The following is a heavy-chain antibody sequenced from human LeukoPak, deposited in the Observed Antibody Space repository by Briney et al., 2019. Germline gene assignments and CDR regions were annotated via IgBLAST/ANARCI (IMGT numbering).Heavy chain of an antibody. V-gene: IGHV3-66*01. CDR3: ARGAYCGGDCPRGYFDF. CDR1: GVTVSSNH. D-gene: IGHD2-21*02. J-gene: IGHJ4*02. Sequence: GGSLRLSCAVSGVTVSSNHMSWVRQAPGKGLEWVSAIYSGGGTYYADSVKGRFTLSRDNSKNTLYLQMNSLRAEDTAVYYCARGAYCGGDCPRGYFDFWGQGSLVTVST. CDR2: IYSGGGT.